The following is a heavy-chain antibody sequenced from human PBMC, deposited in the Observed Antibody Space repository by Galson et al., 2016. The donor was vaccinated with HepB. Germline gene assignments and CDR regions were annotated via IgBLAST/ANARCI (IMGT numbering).Heavy chain of an antibody. CDR2: MSTYNGTT. CDR1: GYTFTNFR. CDR3: ARSLVYDGLDY. J-gene: IGHJ4*02. D-gene: IGHD5/OR15-5a*01. V-gene: IGHV1-18*01. Sequence: SVKVSCKASGYTFTNFRLSWVRQAPGQGLEWMGWMSTYNGTTNFTQKCQGRVTMTTDTSTSTAYMELRSLRSDDTAVYYCARSLVYDGLDYWGQGTLVTVSS.